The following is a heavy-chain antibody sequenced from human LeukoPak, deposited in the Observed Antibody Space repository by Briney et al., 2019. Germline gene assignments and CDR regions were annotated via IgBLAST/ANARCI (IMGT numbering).Heavy chain of an antibody. V-gene: IGHV3-21*01. CDR2: ISSSSSYI. Sequence: GGSLRLSCAASRFTFNNYAMSWVRQAPGKGLEWVSSISSSSSYIYYADSVKGRFTISRDNAKNSLYLQMNSLRAEDTAVYYCARGARGYSYGYVTPTRPIDYWGQGTLVTVSS. CDR3: ARGARGYSYGYVTPTRPIDY. CDR1: RFTFNNYA. J-gene: IGHJ4*02. D-gene: IGHD5-18*01.